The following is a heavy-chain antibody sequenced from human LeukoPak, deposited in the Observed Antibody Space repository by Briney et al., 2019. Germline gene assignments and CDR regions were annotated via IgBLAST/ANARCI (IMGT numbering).Heavy chain of an antibody. V-gene: IGHV4-34*01. J-gene: IGHJ4*02. Sequence: SETLSLTCAVYGGSFSGYYWSWIRQPPGKGLEWIGEINHSGSTNYNPSFKSRVTISVDTSKNQFSLKLSSVTAADTAVYYCASYSSGFLDYWGQGTLVTVSS. CDR1: GGSFSGYY. CDR3: ASYSSGFLDY. D-gene: IGHD3-22*01. CDR2: INHSGST.